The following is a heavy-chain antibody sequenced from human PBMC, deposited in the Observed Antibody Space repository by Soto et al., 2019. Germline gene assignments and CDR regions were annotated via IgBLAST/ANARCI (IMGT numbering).Heavy chain of an antibody. D-gene: IGHD3-3*01. CDR1: VYTLTSNG. CDR3: ARELVSWSGYYYFDY. V-gene: IGHV1-18*01. Sequence: GASVKVSCTPSVYTLTSNGISLVRLAPRQGIEGMGRISAYNNNTNYAQNLQSRVTMTTDTTTSTAYMELRSLRSDDTAVYYCARELVSWSGYYYFDYWGQGTLVTVSS. CDR2: ISAYNNNT. J-gene: IGHJ4*02.